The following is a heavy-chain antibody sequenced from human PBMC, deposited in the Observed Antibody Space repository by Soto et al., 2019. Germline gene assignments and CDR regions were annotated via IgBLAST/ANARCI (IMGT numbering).Heavy chain of an antibody. Sequence: QVHLQESASGPVKPSQTLSLTCAVSGVSISSGGYSWSWIRQPPGRGMEWIGYIYSGTTHYNPSLKSRVTISMDRSKNQGSLRLKSVTAADTAVYYCAREDSGAFFDFWGQGNLVTVSS. CDR3: AREDSGAFFDF. V-gene: IGHV4-30-2*01. J-gene: IGHJ5*01. D-gene: IGHD2-15*01. CDR1: GVSISSGGYS. CDR2: IYSGTT.